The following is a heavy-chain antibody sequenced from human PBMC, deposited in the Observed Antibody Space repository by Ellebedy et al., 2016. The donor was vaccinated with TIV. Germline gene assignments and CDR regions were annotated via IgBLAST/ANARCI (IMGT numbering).Heavy chain of an antibody. CDR3: ARVGYTHWSVDV. CDR2: INQDVSQK. D-gene: IGHD2-2*02. V-gene: IGHV3-7*03. Sequence: ESLKISCAASGFTFKNYWMTLVRQPPGKGLEWVANINQDVSQKYYVGSLKGRFTISRDNAKSLLFLQMDSLRADDTAVYYCARVGYTHWSVDVWGQGTLVTVSS. CDR1: GFTFKNYW. J-gene: IGHJ5*02.